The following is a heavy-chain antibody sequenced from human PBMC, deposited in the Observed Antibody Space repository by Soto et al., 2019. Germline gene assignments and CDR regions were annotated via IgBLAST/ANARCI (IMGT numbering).Heavy chain of an antibody. CDR3: ARHDDPYSSGWTFDY. V-gene: IGHV5-10-1*01. J-gene: IGHJ4*02. CDR2: IDPSDSYT. D-gene: IGHD6-19*01. Sequence: PGESLKISCQGSGYSFTSYWISWVRQMPGKGLEWMGRIDPSDSYTNYSPSFQGHVTISADKSISTAYLQWSSLKASDTAMYYCARHDDPYSSGWTFDYWGQGTLVTVSS. CDR1: GYSFTSYW.